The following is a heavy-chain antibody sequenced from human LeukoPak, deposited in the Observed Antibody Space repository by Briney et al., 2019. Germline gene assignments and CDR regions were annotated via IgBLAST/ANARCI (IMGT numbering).Heavy chain of an antibody. J-gene: IGHJ4*02. CDR2: MNPNSGNT. CDR3: ARGRIVGATTDLIDY. V-gene: IGHV1-8*03. D-gene: IGHD1-26*01. Sequence: ASVKVSFKASGGTFSSYAINWVGQATGQGLEWMGWMNPNSGNTGYAQKFQGRVTITRNTSISTAYMELSSLRSEDTAVYYCARGRIVGATTDLIDYWGQGTLVTVSS. CDR1: GGTFSSYA.